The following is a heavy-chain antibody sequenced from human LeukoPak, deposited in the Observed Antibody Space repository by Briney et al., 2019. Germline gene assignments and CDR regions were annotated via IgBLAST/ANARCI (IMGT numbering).Heavy chain of an antibody. J-gene: IGHJ4*02. CDR2: IKSKTDGGTT. D-gene: IGHD3-10*01. V-gene: IGHV3-15*01. CDR1: GFTFSNAW. CDR3: TTEDYYGSGSPFL. Sequence: GGSLRLSCAASGFTFSNAWMSWVRQAPGKGLEWVGRIKSKTDGGTTDYAAPVKGRFTISRDDSKNTLYLQMNSLKTEDTAVYYCTTEDYYGSGSPFLWGQGTLVTVSS.